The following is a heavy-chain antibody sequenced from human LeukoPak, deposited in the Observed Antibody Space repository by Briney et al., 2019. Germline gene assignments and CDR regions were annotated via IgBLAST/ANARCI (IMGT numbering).Heavy chain of an antibody. J-gene: IGHJ3*02. CDR1: GGTFSNYA. Sequence: ASVKVSCKASGGTFSNYAISWVRQAPGQGLEWMGGIIPIFGTANYAQEFQGRVTITADESTRTAYMELSSLRSEDTAVYYCARLTYYDFWSGYNYAFDIWGQGTMVTVSS. D-gene: IGHD3-3*01. CDR2: IIPIFGTA. CDR3: ARLTYYDFWSGYNYAFDI. V-gene: IGHV1-69*13.